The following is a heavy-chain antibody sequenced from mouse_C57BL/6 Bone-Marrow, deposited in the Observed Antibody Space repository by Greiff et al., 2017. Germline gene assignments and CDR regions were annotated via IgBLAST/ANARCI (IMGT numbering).Heavy chain of an antibody. J-gene: IGHJ2*01. CDR1: GFNIKDDY. CDR2: IDPENGDT. Sequence: VQLQQSGAELVRPGASVKLSCTASGFNIKDDYMHWVKQRPEQGLEWIGWIDPENGDTEYASKFQGKATITADTSSNTAYLQLSSLTSEDTAVYYCTVCTIVAARGYWGQGTTLTVSS. V-gene: IGHV14-4*01. CDR3: TVCTIVAARGY. D-gene: IGHD2-12*01.